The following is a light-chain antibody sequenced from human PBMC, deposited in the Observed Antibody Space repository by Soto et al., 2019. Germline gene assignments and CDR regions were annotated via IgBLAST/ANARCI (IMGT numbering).Light chain of an antibody. CDR1: QSSRVL. J-gene: IGKJ5*01. CDR2: DAY. V-gene: IGKV3-11*01. Sequence: EVVLTQSPVTPSLSPGERATLSCRASQSSRVLLAWYQQKPGQAPRLLIYDAYNRPTGIPPRFSGSGSGTDFTLTISSLQPKDSAVYYCQQRHIWPITFGQGTRLEIK. CDR3: QQRHIWPIT.